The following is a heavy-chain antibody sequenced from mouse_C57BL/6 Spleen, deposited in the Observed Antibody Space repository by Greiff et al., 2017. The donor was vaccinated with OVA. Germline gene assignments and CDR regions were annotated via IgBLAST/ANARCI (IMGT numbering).Heavy chain of an antibody. CDR2: ILPGSGST. J-gene: IGHJ3*01. CDR1: GYTFTGYW. D-gene: IGHD3-2*02. Sequence: QVQLQQSGAELMKPGASVKLSCKATGYTFTGYWIEWVKQRPGHGLEWIGEILPGSGSTNYNEKFKGKATFTAATSSNKAYMQLSSLTTEDSAISYCARAAQATPFAYWGQGTLVTVSA. CDR3: ARAAQATPFAY. V-gene: IGHV1-9*01.